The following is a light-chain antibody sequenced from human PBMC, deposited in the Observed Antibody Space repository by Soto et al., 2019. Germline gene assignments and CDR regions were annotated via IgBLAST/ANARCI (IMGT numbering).Light chain of an antibody. CDR1: QSVTSSY. CDR2: GAS. CDR3: QQYGSSPLT. Sequence: EIVLTQSPGTLSLSPGERATLSCRASQSVTSSYLAWYQQKPGQAPRLLIYGASSRTTGIPDRFSSSGSGTDFTISISRLEPEDFVGYYCQQYGSSPLTFGQVTKVEIK. J-gene: IGKJ1*01. V-gene: IGKV3-20*01.